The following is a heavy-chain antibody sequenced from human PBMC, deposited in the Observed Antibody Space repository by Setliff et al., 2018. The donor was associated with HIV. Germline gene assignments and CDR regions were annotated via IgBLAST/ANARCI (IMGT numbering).Heavy chain of an antibody. Sequence: SETLSLTCAVYGGSLSDYYWSWFRLPPGKDLEWIGVINPTGSANYNPSLKGRVTISTDPSKRQFSLRLTSVTAADTAIYYCASLIIAAGGTRLDSWGLGTLVTVSS. J-gene: IGHJ5*01. CDR3: ASLIIAAGGTRLDS. CDR1: GGSLSDYY. V-gene: IGHV4-34*01. D-gene: IGHD6-13*01. CDR2: INPTGSA.